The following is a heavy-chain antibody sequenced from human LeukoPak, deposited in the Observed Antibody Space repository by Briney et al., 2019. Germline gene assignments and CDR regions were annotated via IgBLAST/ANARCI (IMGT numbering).Heavy chain of an antibody. J-gene: IGHJ3*02. D-gene: IGHD4-17*01. Sequence: SETLSLTCGVSGGSFDGFYWSWVRQPPGKGLEWIGEINHIGNTNYNPSLKSRVTMSVDTSKNHFSLKLTSVTAADTAVYYCARRPDYGDSIRSPGAFDIWGQGTMVTVSS. CDR1: GGSFDGFY. V-gene: IGHV4-34*01. CDR2: INHIGNT. CDR3: ARRPDYGDSIRSPGAFDI.